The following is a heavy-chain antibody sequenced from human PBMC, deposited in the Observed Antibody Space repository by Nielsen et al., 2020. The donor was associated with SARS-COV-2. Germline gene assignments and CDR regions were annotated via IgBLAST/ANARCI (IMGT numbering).Heavy chain of an antibody. CDR3: ARGAYYDSSCYYVY. J-gene: IGHJ4*02. CDR1: CYTFTSYG. V-gene: IGHV1-18*01. CDR2: ISAYNGNT. D-gene: IGHD3-22*01. Sequence: ASVKVSCNASCYTFTSYGISWVLQAPGQGLEWMGWISAYNGNTNYAQKLQGRVTMTTDTSTSTAYMELRSLRSDDTAVYYCARGAYYDSSCYYVYWGQGTLVTVSS.